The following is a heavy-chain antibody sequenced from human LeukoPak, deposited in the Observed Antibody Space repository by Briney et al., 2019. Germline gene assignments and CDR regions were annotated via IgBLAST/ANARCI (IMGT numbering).Heavy chain of an antibody. D-gene: IGHD6-19*01. Sequence: GRSLRLSCAASGFTFSNYGMHWVRQAPGKGLEWVAVIWCDGSNKYYADSVKGRFTISRDNSKNTLYLQMNSLRAEDTAVYYCAKRSMYSSSYYYFDYWGQGTLVTVSS. V-gene: IGHV3-33*06. CDR3: AKRSMYSSSYYYFDY. CDR1: GFTFSNYG. J-gene: IGHJ4*02. CDR2: IWCDGSNK.